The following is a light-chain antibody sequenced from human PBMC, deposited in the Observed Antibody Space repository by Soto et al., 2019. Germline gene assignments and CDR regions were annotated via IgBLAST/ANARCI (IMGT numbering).Light chain of an antibody. J-gene: IGLJ3*02. CDR1: DSKVGSNP. V-gene: IGLV1-44*01. Sequence: QSVLTQPTSASGTPGQRVTISCSVSDSKVGSNPVNWYQQLPGTAPKLLIYSDNERPSGVPDRFSGSKSGTSASLAISGLQSEDEADYYCAAWDDSLNGPVFGGGTKLTVL. CDR3: AAWDDSLNGPV. CDR2: SDN.